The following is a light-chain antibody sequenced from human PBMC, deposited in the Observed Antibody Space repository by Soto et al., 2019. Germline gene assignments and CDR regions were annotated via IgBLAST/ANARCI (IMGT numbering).Light chain of an antibody. Sequence: DIQMTQTQSSLSASVGDRVTITCRASQSISSYLNWYQQKPGKAPKLLIYAASSLQSGVPSRFSGSGSGTDFTLTISSLQPEDFATYYCQQSYSTPWTFGQRTKVDI. J-gene: IGKJ1*01. CDR3: QQSYSTPWT. CDR1: QSISSY. CDR2: AAS. V-gene: IGKV1-39*01.